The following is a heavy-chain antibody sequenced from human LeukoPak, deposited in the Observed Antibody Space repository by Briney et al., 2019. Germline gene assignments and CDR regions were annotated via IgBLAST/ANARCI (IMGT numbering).Heavy chain of an antibody. D-gene: IGHD6-6*01. CDR2: ISSSSSYI. CDR1: GFTFSSYS. J-gene: IGHJ3*02. CDR3: ARDISWGEAARPYRGLGAFDI. Sequence: PGGSLRLSCAASGFTFSSYSMNWVRQAPGKGLEWVSSISSSSSYIYYADSVKGRFTISRDNAKNSLYLQMNSLRAEDTAVYYCARDISWGEAARPYRGLGAFDIWGQGTMVTVSS. V-gene: IGHV3-21*01.